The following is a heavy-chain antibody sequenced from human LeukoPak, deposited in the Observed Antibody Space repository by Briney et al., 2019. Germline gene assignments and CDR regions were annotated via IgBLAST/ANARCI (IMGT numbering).Heavy chain of an antibody. J-gene: IGHJ4*02. CDR2: IYSGGST. Sequence: GGSLRLSCAASGFTVSSNYMSWVRQAPGEGLEWVSVIYSGGSTYYADSVKGRFTISRDNSKNTLYLQMNSLRAEDTAVYYCAREWSTAFDYWGQGTLVTVSS. CDR1: GFTVSSNY. CDR3: AREWSTAFDY. V-gene: IGHV3-66*01. D-gene: IGHD3-3*01.